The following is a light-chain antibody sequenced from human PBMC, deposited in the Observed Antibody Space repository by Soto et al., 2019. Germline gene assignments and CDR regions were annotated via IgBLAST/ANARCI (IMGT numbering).Light chain of an antibody. J-gene: IGLJ1*01. CDR3: ISYTDRQSYL. Sequence: QSLLTQPSSVSRSPGQSITISFSGTSSDIGSYNHVAWYQQFPGKSPKLMIYAVSDRPPVVSDRFSGSKSGITASLTISGLQTEDEADYYCISYTDRQSYLFGTGTKVTV. V-gene: IGLV2-14*03. CDR1: SSDIGSYNH. CDR2: AVS.